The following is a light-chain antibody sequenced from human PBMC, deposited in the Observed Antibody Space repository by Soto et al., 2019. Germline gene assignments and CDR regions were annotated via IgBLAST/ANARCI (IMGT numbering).Light chain of an antibody. Sequence: EIVMTQSPLTLSVSPGDRATLSCRASQNININLAWYQQRPGQAPRVLIYGASSRASGIPDRFSGSRSGTDCTLTINRLEPDDFAFYYCQQYKDWPPLTFGGGTRVQIK. J-gene: IGKJ4*01. V-gene: IGKV3D-15*01. CDR1: QNININ. CDR3: QQYKDWPPLT. CDR2: GAS.